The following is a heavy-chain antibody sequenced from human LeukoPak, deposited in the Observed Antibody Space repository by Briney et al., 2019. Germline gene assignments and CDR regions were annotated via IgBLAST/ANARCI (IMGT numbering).Heavy chain of an antibody. CDR3: AVRNRSSWSPFDF. J-gene: IGHJ4*02. D-gene: IGHD6-13*01. V-gene: IGHV1-2*02. CDR2: INPNTGGT. CDR1: GYTFSGYY. Sequence: ASVKVSCKASGYTFSGYYIHWVRQAPGQGLEWMGWINPNTGGTNFAQNFQGRVTMTTVTSISTAYMELSRLRSDDTAVYYCAVRNRSSWSPFDFWGQGTLVTVSS.